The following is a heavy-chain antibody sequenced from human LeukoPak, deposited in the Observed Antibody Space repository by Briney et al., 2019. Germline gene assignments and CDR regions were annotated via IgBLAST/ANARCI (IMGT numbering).Heavy chain of an antibody. CDR1: GGTFSSYA. V-gene: IGHV1-69*04. CDR2: IIPILGIA. CDR3: ARPPTVVAAHFDY. Sequence: SVKVSCKASGGTFSSYAISWVRQAPGQGLEWMGRIIPILGIANYAQKFQGRVTITADKSTSTAYMELSSLRSEDTAVYYCARPPTVVAAHFDYWGQGTLVTVS. D-gene: IGHD2-15*01. J-gene: IGHJ4*02.